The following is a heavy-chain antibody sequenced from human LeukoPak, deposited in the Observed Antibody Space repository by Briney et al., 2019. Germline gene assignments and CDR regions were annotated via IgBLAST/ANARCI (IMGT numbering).Heavy chain of an antibody. J-gene: IGHJ4*02. CDR1: GGCISSSSYY. D-gene: IGHD3-10*01. V-gene: IGHV4-39*07. CDR3: ARDARVQKWFGELLKTTTYYFDY. Sequence: SETLSLTCTVSGGCISSSSYYWGWIRQPPGKGLEWIGSIYYSGSTYYNPSLKSRVTISVDTSKNQFSLKLSSVTAADTAVYYCARDARVQKWFGELLKTTTYYFDYWGQGTLVTVSS. CDR2: IYYSGST.